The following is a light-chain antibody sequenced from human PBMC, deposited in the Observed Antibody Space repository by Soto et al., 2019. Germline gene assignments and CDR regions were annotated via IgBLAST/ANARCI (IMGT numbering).Light chain of an antibody. J-gene: IGLJ2*01. CDR2: DVS. CDR3: SSYTSSSRV. Sequence: QSVLTQPASVSGSPGQSITISCTGTSSDVCGYNYVSWYQQHPGKAPKLMIYDVSNRPSGVSNRFSGSKSGNTASLTISGLQAEDEADYYCSSYTSSSRVFGGGTKVTVL. V-gene: IGLV2-14*01. CDR1: SSDVCGYNY.